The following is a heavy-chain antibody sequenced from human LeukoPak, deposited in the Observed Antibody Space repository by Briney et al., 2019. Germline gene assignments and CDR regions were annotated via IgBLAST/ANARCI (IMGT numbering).Heavy chain of an antibody. CDR2: ISASGGST. J-gene: IGHJ4*02. CDR1: GFTFSSYA. Sequence: PGGSLRLSCAASGFTFSSYAMSWVRQAPGKGLEWVSSISASGGSTYYADSVKGRFTISRDNSRTTLYLQMNSLRAEDTALYYCARAPREGFSGSYHDYWGQGTLVTVSS. CDR3: ARAPREGFSGSYHDY. D-gene: IGHD1-26*01. V-gene: IGHV3-23*01.